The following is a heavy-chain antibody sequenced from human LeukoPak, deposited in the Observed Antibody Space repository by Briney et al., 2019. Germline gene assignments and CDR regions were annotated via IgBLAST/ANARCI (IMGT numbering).Heavy chain of an antibody. D-gene: IGHD1-26*01. J-gene: IGHJ4*02. Sequence: GGSLRLSCAASGFTFSSYAMSWVRQAPGKGLEWVSAISGSGGSTYYADSVKGRFTISRDNSKNTLYLQMNSLRAEGTAVYYCAKDPNSGSYYYFDYWGQGTLVTVSS. V-gene: IGHV3-23*01. CDR3: AKDPNSGSYYYFDY. CDR1: GFTFSSYA. CDR2: ISGSGGST.